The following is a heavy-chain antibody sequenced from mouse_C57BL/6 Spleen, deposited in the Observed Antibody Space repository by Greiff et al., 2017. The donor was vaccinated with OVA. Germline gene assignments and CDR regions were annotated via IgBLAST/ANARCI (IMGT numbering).Heavy chain of an antibody. CDR1: GYAFSSSW. D-gene: IGHD1-1*01. CDR3: ARDYYGSRFAY. Sequence: QVTLKESGPELVKPGASVKISCKASGYAFSSSWMNWVKQRPGKGLEWIGRIYPGDGGTNYNGKFKGKATLTADKSSSTAYMQLSSLTSEDSAVYYCARDYYGSRFAYWGQGTPLTVSS. V-gene: IGHV1-82*01. J-gene: IGHJ2*01. CDR2: IYPGDGGT.